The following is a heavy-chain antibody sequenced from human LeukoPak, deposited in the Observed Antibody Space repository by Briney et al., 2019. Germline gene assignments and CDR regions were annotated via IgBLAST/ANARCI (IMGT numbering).Heavy chain of an antibody. CDR1: GFTFSSYS. D-gene: IGHD6-13*01. V-gene: IGHV3-21*01. CDR2: ISSSSSYI. J-gene: IGHJ4*02. CDR3: ARGAMAAAGKAYLDY. Sequence: GGSLRLSCAASGFTFSSYSMNWVRQAPGKGLEWVSSISSSSSYIYYADSVKGRFTISRDNAKNSLYLQMNSLRAEDTAVYYCARGAMAAAGKAYLDYWGQGTLVTVSS.